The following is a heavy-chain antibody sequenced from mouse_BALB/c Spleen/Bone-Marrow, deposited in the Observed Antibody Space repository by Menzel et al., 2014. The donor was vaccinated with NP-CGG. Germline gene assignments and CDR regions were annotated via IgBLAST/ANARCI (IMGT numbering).Heavy chain of an antibody. CDR3: TREGHYCGSGALDY. CDR1: GFNVKDTY. J-gene: IGHJ4*01. D-gene: IGHD1-2*01. Sequence: EVQLQQSGAELVKPGASVKLSCTASGFNVKDTYMQWVKQRPEQGLEWIGRIDPANGNTQYDPTYQGKATITTDTSSNTAYLQLSSLTSEDTAVYYCTREGHYCGSGALDYWGQGTSVTVSS. CDR2: IDPANGNT. V-gene: IGHV14-3*02.